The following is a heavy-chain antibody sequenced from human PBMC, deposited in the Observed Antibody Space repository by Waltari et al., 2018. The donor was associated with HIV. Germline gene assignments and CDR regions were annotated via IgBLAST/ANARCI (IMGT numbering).Heavy chain of an antibody. CDR2: INTITGNP. Sequence: QVQLVQSGSELKKPGASVKVSCKASGYIFTKYEMNWGRQAPGQGLEWMGWINTITGNPTYAQGFTGRFVFSLDTSVSTAYLQISSLKPEDTAVYYCAKLGNYNWLDPWGQGTLVTVSS. CDR3: AKLGNYNWLDP. J-gene: IGHJ5*02. D-gene: IGHD7-27*01. V-gene: IGHV7-4-1*02. CDR1: GYIFTKYE.